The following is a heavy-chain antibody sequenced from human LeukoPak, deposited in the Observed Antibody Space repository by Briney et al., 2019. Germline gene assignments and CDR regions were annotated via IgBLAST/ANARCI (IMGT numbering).Heavy chain of an antibody. CDR1: GGTFSSYA. D-gene: IGHD3-9*01. CDR3: AGRLLRYFDWLLYFDY. Sequence: ASVKVSCKASGGTFSSYAISWVRQAPGQGLEWMGGIIPIFGTANYAQKFQGRVTITADESTSTAYMELSSLRSEDTAVYYCAGRLLRYFDWLLYFDYWGQGTLVTVSS. CDR2: IIPIFGTA. V-gene: IGHV1-69*13. J-gene: IGHJ4*02.